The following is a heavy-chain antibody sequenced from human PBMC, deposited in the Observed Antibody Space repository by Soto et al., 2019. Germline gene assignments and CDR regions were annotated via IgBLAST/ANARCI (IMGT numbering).Heavy chain of an antibody. J-gene: IGHJ4*02. CDR2: IYYSGST. Sequence: SETLSLTCVVSGGSISSYYWSWIRQPPGKGLEWIGYIYYSGSTNYNPSLKSRVTISVDTSKNQFSLKLTSLTAADTAVYFCARDHHSYYDTSGYYPYFDFWGQGTLVTVSS. CDR1: GGSISSYY. CDR3: ARDHHSYYDTSGYYPYFDF. D-gene: IGHD3-22*01. V-gene: IGHV4-59*01.